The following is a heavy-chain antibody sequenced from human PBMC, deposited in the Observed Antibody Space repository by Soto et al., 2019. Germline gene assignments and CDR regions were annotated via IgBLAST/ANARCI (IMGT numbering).Heavy chain of an antibody. J-gene: IGHJ2*01. D-gene: IGHD1-26*01. CDR3: AREFEGERAGYFDL. CDR1: GYTFTSYY. V-gene: IGHV1-46*01. CDR2: ITPSGGST. Sequence: QVQLVQSGAEVKKPGASVKVSCKASGYTFTSYYMHCVRQAPGQGLEWMGIITPSGGSTSYAQKFQCRVTMTRDTSTSTVYMELSSLRSEDTAVYYCAREFEGERAGYFDLWGRGTLVTVSS.